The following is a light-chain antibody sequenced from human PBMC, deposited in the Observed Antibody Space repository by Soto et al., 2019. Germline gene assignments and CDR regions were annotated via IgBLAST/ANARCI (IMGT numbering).Light chain of an antibody. V-gene: IGKV1-9*01. Sequence: DIQLTQSPSFLSASVGDRVTITCRASQGISSSLAWYQQKPGKAPKLLSYAASTLQSGVPSRFSGSGSGTEFTLTISSLQPDDVATYSCQQLNSYPWTFGQGTKVDIK. CDR2: AAS. CDR1: QGISSS. J-gene: IGKJ1*01. CDR3: QQLNSYPWT.